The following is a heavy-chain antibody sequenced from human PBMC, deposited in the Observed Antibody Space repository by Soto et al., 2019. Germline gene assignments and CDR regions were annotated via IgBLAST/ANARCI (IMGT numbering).Heavy chain of an antibody. D-gene: IGHD3-3*01. Sequence: GGSLRLSCAASGFTFSSYGMHWVRQAPGKGLEWVAVIWYDGSNKYYADSVKGRFTISRDNSKNTLYLQMNSLRAEDTAVYYCARGNYDFWSGYPPPYYYYYMDVWGKGTTVTVSS. CDR1: GFTFSSYG. CDR3: ARGNYDFWSGYPPPYYYYYMDV. J-gene: IGHJ6*03. V-gene: IGHV3-33*01. CDR2: IWYDGSNK.